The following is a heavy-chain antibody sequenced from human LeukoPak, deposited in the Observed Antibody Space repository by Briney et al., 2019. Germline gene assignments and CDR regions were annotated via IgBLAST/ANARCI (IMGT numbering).Heavy chain of an antibody. D-gene: IGHD3-3*01. CDR2: IYPGDSDT. Sequence: GESPKISCKGSGYSFTSYWIGWVRQMPGKGLEWMGIIYPGDSDTRYSPSFQGQVTISADKSISTAYLQWSSLKASDTAMYYCARGRGAITIFGVVIGAFDIWGQGTMVTVSS. CDR1: GYSFTSYW. J-gene: IGHJ3*02. CDR3: ARGRGAITIFGVVIGAFDI. V-gene: IGHV5-51*01.